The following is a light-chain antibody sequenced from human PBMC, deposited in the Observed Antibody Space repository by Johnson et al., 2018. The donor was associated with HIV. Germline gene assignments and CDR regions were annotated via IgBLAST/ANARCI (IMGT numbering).Light chain of an antibody. CDR3: GAWDSGLTAHFV. CDR1: SSNIGNNY. J-gene: IGLJ1*01. Sequence: QPVLTQPPSVSAAPGQKVTISCSGSSSNIGNNYVSWYQQVPGTAPKLLIYVNHKRPSGIPDRFSGSKSGTSATLGITGLQTGDEADYYCGAWDSGLTAHFVFGSGTTITDL. V-gene: IGLV1-51*01. CDR2: VNH.